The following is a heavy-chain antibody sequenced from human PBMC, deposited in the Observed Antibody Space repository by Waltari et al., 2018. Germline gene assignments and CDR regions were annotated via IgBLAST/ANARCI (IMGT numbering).Heavy chain of an antibody. CDR1: GGSFSGYY. Sequence: QVQLQQWGAGLLKPSETLSLTCAVYGGSFSGYYLSWIRQPPGKWLEWIGEINHSGSTNYNPSLKSRVTISVDTSKNQFSLKLSSVTAADTAVYYCARAPPSSSSSPRHYGMDVWGQGTTVTVSS. V-gene: IGHV4-34*01. CDR3: ARAPPSSSSSPRHYGMDV. CDR2: INHSGST. J-gene: IGHJ6*02. D-gene: IGHD6-6*01.